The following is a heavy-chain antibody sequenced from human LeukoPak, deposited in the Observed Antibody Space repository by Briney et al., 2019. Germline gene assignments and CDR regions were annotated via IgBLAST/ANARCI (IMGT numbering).Heavy chain of an antibody. V-gene: IGHV3-11*01. CDR2: ISSSGSTI. CDR3: ARDPTYYYGSGSYYIDY. Sequence: GGSLRLSCAASGFTFSDYYVSWIRQAPGQGLEWVSYISSSGSTIYYADSVKGRFTISRDNAKNSLYLQMNSLRAEDTAVYYCARDPTYYYGSGSYYIDYWGQGTLVTVSS. CDR1: GFTFSDYY. D-gene: IGHD3-10*01. J-gene: IGHJ4*02.